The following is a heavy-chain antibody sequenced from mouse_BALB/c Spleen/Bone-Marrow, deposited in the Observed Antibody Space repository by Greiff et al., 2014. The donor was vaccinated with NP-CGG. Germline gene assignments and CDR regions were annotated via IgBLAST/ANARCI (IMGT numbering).Heavy chain of an antibody. Sequence: EVQLQQSGPELEKPGASVKISCQASGYSFTGYNINWVKQSNGKSLEWLGNIGPYYGGTSYNQKFKAKATLTVDRSSSTAYMQLKSLTSEDSAVYYCARRGSSGYWFAYWGQGTLVTVSA. D-gene: IGHD3-1*01. V-gene: IGHV1-39*01. CDR1: GYSFTGYN. CDR3: ARRGSSGYWFAY. CDR2: IGPYYGGT. J-gene: IGHJ3*01.